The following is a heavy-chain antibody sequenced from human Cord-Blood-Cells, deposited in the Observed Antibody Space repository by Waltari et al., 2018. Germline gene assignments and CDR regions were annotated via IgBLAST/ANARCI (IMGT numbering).Heavy chain of an antibody. D-gene: IGHD2-2*01. CDR2: IIPILGIA. CDR1: EVTFSIYA. Sequence: QVQLVQSGAEVKKPVSSEQVSSKASEVTFSIYAISWLRHDRGQGLEWMGRIIPILGIANYSQKSQGRVTITADKSTSTAYLGLSSLLSEDTAVYYCARENQPPVGQPFDYWGQGTLVTVSS. J-gene: IGHJ4*02. V-gene: IGHV1-69*09. CDR3: ARENQPPVGQPFDY.